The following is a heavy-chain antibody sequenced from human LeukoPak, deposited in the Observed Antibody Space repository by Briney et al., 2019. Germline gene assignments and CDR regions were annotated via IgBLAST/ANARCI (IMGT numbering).Heavy chain of an antibody. V-gene: IGHV3-23*01. CDR1: GFTFTTHA. J-gene: IGHJ4*02. CDR3: ARDWASGWYFDY. CDR2: ISSGGGST. Sequence: GGSLRLSCTASGFTFTTHAMNWVPQAPGKGLEWGSVISSGGGSTYYADAVKGGFTISRDNSKSTLYLQMNSLRVEDTAVYYCARDWASGWYFDYWGQGTQVTVSS. D-gene: IGHD6-19*01.